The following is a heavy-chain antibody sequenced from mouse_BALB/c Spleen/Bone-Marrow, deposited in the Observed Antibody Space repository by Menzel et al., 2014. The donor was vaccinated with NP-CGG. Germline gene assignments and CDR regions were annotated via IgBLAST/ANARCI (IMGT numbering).Heavy chain of an antibody. CDR2: IRNKANAYTT. CDR1: GFTFTDYY. CDR3: ARSLYPRAMDY. Sequence: EEMLVGSGGGLVQPGGSLRLSCATSGFTFTDYYMSWVRQPPGKALEWLGFIRNKANAYTTEYSASVKGRFTISRDNSQSILYLQMNILRAEDSATYYCARSLYPRAMDYWGQGASVTVSS. V-gene: IGHV7-3*02. D-gene: IGHD2-1*01. J-gene: IGHJ4*01.